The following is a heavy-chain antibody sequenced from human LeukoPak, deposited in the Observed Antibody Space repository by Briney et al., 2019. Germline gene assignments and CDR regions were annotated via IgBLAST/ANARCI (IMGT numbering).Heavy chain of an antibody. D-gene: IGHD3-3*01. J-gene: IGHJ4*02. CDR2: ISWNSGSI. CDR3: AKGRFLEWHKNYFDY. V-gene: IGHV3-9*01. Sequence: GRSLRLSCAASGFTFDDYAMHWVRQAPGKGLEWVSGISWNSGSIVYADSVKGRFTISRDNAKNSLYLQMNSLRAEDTALYYCAKGRFLEWHKNYFDYWGQGTLVTVSS. CDR1: GFTFDDYA.